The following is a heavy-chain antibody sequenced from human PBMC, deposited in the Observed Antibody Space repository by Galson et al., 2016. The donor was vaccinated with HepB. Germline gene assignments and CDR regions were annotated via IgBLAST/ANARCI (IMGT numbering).Heavy chain of an antibody. D-gene: IGHD1-14*01. CDR3: SALGGLFRNLGVDS. CDR1: GFNFDEYY. CDR2: LSPSGGTI. Sequence: SLRLPCAASGFNFDEYYMAWIRQAPGAGLECVSYLSPSGGTIYYRDSVKGRFTISRDNSKNSVFLQMNSLRADDTAVYFCSALGGLFRNLGVDSWGQGTLVSVSS. J-gene: IGHJ4*02. V-gene: IGHV3-11*01.